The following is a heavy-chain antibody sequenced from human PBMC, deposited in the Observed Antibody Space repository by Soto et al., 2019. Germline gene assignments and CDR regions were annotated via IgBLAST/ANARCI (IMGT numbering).Heavy chain of an antibody. CDR2: IKQDGSEE. CDR1: GFIFSTSW. D-gene: IGHD6-19*01. V-gene: IGHV3-7*01. J-gene: IGHJ4*02. Sequence: PGGSLRLSCAASGFIFSTSWMSWVRQAPGRRLEWVAYIKQDGSEEHYVDSVKGRFTISRDNAKNSLYLKMNSLRVEDTAMYYCAKGGWFPDSWGQGTLVTVSS. CDR3: AKGGWFPDS.